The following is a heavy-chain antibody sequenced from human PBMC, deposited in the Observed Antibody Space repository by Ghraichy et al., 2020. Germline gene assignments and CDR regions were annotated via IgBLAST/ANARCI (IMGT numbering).Heavy chain of an antibody. CDR2: ISSRSNSISSSSNPI. D-gene: IGHD4-23*01. J-gene: IGHJ4*02. CDR3: ARDNGGNDFDY. CDR1: GFTFSNYN. Sequence: LSLTCAASGFTFSNYNIHWVRQAPGKALEWVSYISSRSNSISSSSNPIYYADSVKGRFTIYRDNAKNSLYLQMNSLGDEDTAVYYCARDNGGNDFDYWGQGALVTVSS. V-gene: IGHV3-48*02.